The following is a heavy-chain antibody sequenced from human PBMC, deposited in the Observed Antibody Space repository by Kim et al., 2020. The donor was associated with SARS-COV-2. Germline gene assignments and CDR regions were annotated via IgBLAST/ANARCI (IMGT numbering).Heavy chain of an antibody. CDR3: ARGHVGVVPAPILGLGPFYYYYNMDV. Sequence: SETLSLTCVVYGGSLSGYSWNWIRQPPGKGLEWVGEINHSGGTKSSPSPKSRVTMSIDTSQSQFSLRLTSVTAADSAVYFCARGHVGVVPAPILGLGPFYYYYNMDVWGRGATVTVSS. V-gene: IGHV4-34*01. D-gene: IGHD2-8*02. CDR1: GGSLSGYS. CDR2: INHSGGT. J-gene: IGHJ6*03.